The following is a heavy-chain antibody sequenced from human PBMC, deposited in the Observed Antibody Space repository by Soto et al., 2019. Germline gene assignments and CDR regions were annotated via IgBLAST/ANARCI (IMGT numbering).Heavy chain of an antibody. J-gene: IGHJ6*02. V-gene: IGHV4-59*01. D-gene: IGHD2-2*01. CDR1: GGSISSYY. CDR2: IYYSGST. CDR3: ARERAMSRYYYGMDV. Sequence: QVQLQESGPGLVKPSETLSLTCTVSGGSISSYYWSWIRQPPGKGLEWIGYIYYSGSTNYNPSLKSRVTISVATSKNQFSLKLSSVTAADTAVYYCARERAMSRYYYGMDVWGQGTTVTVSS.